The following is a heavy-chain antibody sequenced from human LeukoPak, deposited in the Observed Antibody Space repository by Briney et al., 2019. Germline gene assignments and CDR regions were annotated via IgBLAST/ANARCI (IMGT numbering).Heavy chain of an antibody. CDR3: ARAVAGTSRYYYYYYMDV. D-gene: IGHD6-19*01. V-gene: IGHV3-53*01. Sequence: GGSLRLSCAASGFTVSSNYMSWVRQAPGKGLEWVSVIYSGGSTYYADSVKGRFTISRDNSKNTLYLQMNSLRAEDTAVYYCARAVAGTSRYYYYYYMDVWGKGTTVTISS. CDR2: IYSGGST. J-gene: IGHJ6*03. CDR1: GFTVSSNY.